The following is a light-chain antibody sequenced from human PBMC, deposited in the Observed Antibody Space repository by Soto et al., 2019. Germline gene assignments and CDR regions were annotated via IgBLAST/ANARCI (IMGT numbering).Light chain of an antibody. J-gene: IGLJ2*01. CDR3: AAWDNSLKGVV. V-gene: IGLV1-44*01. Sequence: QSVLTQSPSASGTPGQRVTISCSGSSSNIGSNTVNWYQHLPGTAPKVLIYGDYQRPSGVPDRFSGSKSGTSASLAISGLQSDDEADYYCAAWDNSLKGVVFGGGTKLTVL. CDR1: SSNIGSNT. CDR2: GDY.